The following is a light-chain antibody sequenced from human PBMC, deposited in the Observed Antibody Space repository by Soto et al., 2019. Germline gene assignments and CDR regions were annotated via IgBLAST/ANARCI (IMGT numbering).Light chain of an antibody. Sequence: QSVLTQPPSASGIPGQGGTISFSGRDSNIGTNYVYLYQQRPGTATKLLIERINQRPSGVPDRFSATKSGTAASLAISGRRSEDEAHYYWASGDDSLSGNWVFGGGTKLTVL. V-gene: IGLV1-47*01. CDR2: RIN. CDR3: ASGDDSLSGNWV. J-gene: IGLJ3*02. CDR1: DSNIGTNY.